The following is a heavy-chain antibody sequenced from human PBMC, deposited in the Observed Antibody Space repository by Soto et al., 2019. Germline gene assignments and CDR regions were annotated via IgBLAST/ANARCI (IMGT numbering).Heavy chain of an antibody. CDR1: GFTFSAFG. Sequence: QLQLVQSGGGVVQPGRSLRLSCAASGFTFSAFGMHWVRQAPGKGLEWVAVISADGKKTFYADSVKGRFTISRDSPHNALFIDLSRLRGDDTAVYYCAKDRGSWDYYYGMDAWGQGTTVTVSS. CDR3: AKDRGSWDYYYGMDA. CDR2: ISADGKKT. D-gene: IGHD3-10*01. J-gene: IGHJ6*02. V-gene: IGHV3-30*18.